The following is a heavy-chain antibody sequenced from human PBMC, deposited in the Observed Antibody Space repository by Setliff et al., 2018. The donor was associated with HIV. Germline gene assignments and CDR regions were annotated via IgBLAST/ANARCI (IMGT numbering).Heavy chain of an antibody. V-gene: IGHV3-48*03. CDR1: GFTFNTYE. CDR3: ARDLYSGYEGTDAFDI. J-gene: IGHJ3*02. Sequence: HPGRSLRLSCAASGFTFNTYEMNWVRQAPGKGLQWVSYISGGGSTIYYADSVKGRFTISRDNAKNSLYLQMNSLRAEDTAVYYCARDLYSGYEGTDAFDIWGQGTMVTVSS. CDR2: ISGGGSTI. D-gene: IGHD5-12*01.